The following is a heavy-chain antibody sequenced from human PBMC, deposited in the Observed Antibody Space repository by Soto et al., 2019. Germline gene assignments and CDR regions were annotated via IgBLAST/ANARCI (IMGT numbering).Heavy chain of an antibody. Sequence: SETLSLTCNVSGGSISNYYWTWVRQAPEKGLEWIGYMYDNGNVNYNPALKKRGTISIDTSKNQFSLTLKSVTAADTAVYYCASGGNWFDPWGQGVLVTVSS. CDR2: MYDNGNV. D-gene: IGHD3-16*01. V-gene: IGHV4-59*01. CDR1: GGSISNYY. CDR3: ASGGNWFDP. J-gene: IGHJ5*02.